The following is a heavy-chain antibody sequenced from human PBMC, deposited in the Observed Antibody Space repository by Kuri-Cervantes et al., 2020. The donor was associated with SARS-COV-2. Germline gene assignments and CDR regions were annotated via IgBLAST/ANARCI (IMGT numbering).Heavy chain of an antibody. D-gene: IGHD3-3*01. V-gene: IGHV4-39*07. Sequence: SETLSLTCTVSGGSISSSSYYWGWIRQPPGKGLEWIGSIYYSGSTYYNPSLKSRVTISVDTSKNQFSLKLNSVPAADTAVYYCARDRVLRFLERSLGNYYMDVWGKGTTVTVSS. CDR1: GGSISSSSYY. J-gene: IGHJ6*03. CDR3: ARDRVLRFLERSLGNYYMDV. CDR2: IYYSGST.